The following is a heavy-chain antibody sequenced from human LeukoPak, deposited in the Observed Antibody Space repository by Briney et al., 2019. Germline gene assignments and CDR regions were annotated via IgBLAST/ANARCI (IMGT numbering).Heavy chain of an antibody. CDR2: IRSKASSYAT. J-gene: IGHJ4*02. V-gene: IGHV3-73*01. Sequence: GGSLRLSCAASGFTFSGSAMHWVRQASGKGLEWVGRIRSKASSYATAYAASVKGRFTISRDDSKNTAYLQMNSLKTEDTAVYYCTRHPRSSSGSSDYWGQGTLVTVSS. CDR3: TRHPRSSSGSSDY. CDR1: GFTFSGSA. D-gene: IGHD1-26*01.